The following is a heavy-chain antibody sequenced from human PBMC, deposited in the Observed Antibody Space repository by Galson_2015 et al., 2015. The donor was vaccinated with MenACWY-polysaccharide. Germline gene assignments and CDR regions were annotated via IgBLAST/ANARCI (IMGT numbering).Heavy chain of an antibody. D-gene: IGHD6-19*01. Sequence: SLRLSCAASGFTFSSYAMSWVRQAPGKGLEWVSAISGSGGSTYYADSVKGRFTISRDNSKNTLYLQMNSLRAEDTAVYYCAKRRGIAVAPGGTDYWGQGTLVTVSS. CDR1: GFTFSSYA. CDR3: AKRRGIAVAPGGTDY. V-gene: IGHV3-23*01. CDR2: ISGSGGST. J-gene: IGHJ4*02.